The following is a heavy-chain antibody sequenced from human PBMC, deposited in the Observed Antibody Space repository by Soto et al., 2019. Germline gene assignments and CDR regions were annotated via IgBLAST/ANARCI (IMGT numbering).Heavy chain of an antibody. CDR3: ARAVAVPADFDY. CDR2: INAVNGNT. V-gene: IGHV1-3*05. D-gene: IGHD6-19*01. CDR1: GYTFTTYA. Sequence: QVQLVQSGAEEKKPGASVKVSCKASGYTFTTYAMHGVRQAPGQRLEWMGWINAVNGNTKYSQKFQGRVTSSRDTSASTAYMKLSSLRSEDTAVYYCARAVAVPADFDYWGQGTLVNVSS. J-gene: IGHJ4*02.